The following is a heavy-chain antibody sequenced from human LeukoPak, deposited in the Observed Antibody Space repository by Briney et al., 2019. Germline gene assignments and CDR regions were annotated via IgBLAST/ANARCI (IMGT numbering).Heavy chain of an antibody. D-gene: IGHD3-9*01. J-gene: IGHJ4*02. Sequence: GASVKVSCKASGYTFTSYDINWVRQATGQGLEWMGWISAYNGNTNYAQKLQGRVTMTTDTSTSTAYMELRSLRSDDTAVYYCARALIEYYDILTGSFDYWGQGTLVTVSS. CDR2: ISAYNGNT. CDR1: GYTFTSYD. V-gene: IGHV1-18*01. CDR3: ARALIEYYDILTGSFDY.